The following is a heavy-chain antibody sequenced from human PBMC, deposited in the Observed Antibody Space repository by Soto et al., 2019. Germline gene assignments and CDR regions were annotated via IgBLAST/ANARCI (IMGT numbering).Heavy chain of an antibody. Sequence: PGGSLRLSCAASGFTVSSNYMSWVRQAPEKGLEWVSSISSSGTYIYYADSVKGRFAISRDNANNVMYLQMDTLRAEDTAVYYCVRAGHVFDVHYYGMDLWGQGTTVTVSS. J-gene: IGHJ6*02. V-gene: IGHV3-21*01. CDR3: VRAGHVFDVHYYGMDL. D-gene: IGHD3-10*01. CDR2: ISSSGTYI. CDR1: GFTVSSNY.